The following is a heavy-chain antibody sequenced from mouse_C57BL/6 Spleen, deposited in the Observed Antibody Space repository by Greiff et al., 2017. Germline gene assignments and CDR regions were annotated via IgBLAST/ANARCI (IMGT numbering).Heavy chain of an antibody. D-gene: IGHD2-5*01. V-gene: IGHV1-22*01. CDR3: ARASNYDYFDD. J-gene: IGHJ2*01. Sequence: EVQLQQSGPELVKPGASVKMSCKASGYTFTDYNMHWVKQSHGKSLEWIGYINPNNGGTSYNQKFKGKATLTVNKSSSTAYMELRSLTSEDAAVYYCARASNYDYFDDWGQGTTRTVSS. CDR1: GYTFTDYN. CDR2: INPNNGGT.